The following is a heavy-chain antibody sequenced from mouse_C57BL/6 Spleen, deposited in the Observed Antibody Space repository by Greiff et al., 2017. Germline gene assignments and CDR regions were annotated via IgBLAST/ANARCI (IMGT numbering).Heavy chain of an antibody. CDR3: AIEELFLGYYAMDY. CDR2: ISDGGSYT. D-gene: IGHD1-1*02. CDR1: GFTFSSYA. V-gene: IGHV5-4*01. Sequence: EVQGVESGGGLVKPGGSLKLSCAASGFTFSSYAMSWVRQTPETRLEWVATISDGGSYTYYPDNVKGRFTISSDNAKNNLYLEMSHLKSEDTAMYYCAIEELFLGYYAMDYWGQGTSVTVSS. J-gene: IGHJ4*01.